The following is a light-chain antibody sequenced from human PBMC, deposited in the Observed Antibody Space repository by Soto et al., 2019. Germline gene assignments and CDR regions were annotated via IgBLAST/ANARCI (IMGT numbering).Light chain of an antibody. V-gene: IGLV2-14*01. J-gene: IGLJ1*01. CDR3: SSYTTSNSRQIV. CDR2: DVS. Sequence: QSALTQPASVSGSPGQSITISCTGTSSDVGGYNYVSWYQQHPGKAPKFMIYDVSNRPSGVSNRFSGSKSGNTASLTISGLPAKDEADYYCSSYTTSNSRQIVFGTGTKLTVL. CDR1: SSDVGGYNY.